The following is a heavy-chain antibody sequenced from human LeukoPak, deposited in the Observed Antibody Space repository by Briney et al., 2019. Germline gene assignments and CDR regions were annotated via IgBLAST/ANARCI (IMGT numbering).Heavy chain of an antibody. CDR2: ISYDGSNK. J-gene: IGHJ4*02. Sequence: PGGSLRLSCAASGFTFSSYGMHWVRQAPGKGLEWVAVISYDGSNKYYADSVKGRFTISRDNSKNTLYPQMNSLRAEDTAVYYCEKDLYDSSGSDFDYWGQGTLVTVSS. D-gene: IGHD3-22*01. V-gene: IGHV3-30*18. CDR1: GFTFSSYG. CDR3: EKDLYDSSGSDFDY.